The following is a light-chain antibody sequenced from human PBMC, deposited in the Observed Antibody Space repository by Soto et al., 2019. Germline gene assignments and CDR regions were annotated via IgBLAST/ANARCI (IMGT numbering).Light chain of an antibody. V-gene: IGKV3-11*01. Sequence: EIVLTQSPATLSLSPGERATLSCRASQSVSSYLAWYQQKPGQAPRLLIYDASNRATGIPARFSGSGSGTEFTLTISSLEPEYVAVYYCQQRPNCTPKYTFGQGTKLEIK. CDR2: DAS. J-gene: IGKJ2*01. CDR1: QSVSSY. CDR3: QQRPNCTPKYT.